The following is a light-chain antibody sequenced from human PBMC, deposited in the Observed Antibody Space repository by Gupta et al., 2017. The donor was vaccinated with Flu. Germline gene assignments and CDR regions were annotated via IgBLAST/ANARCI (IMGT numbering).Light chain of an antibody. CDR2: LNSDGSH. CDR3: QTWGTVFRV. V-gene: IGLV4-69*01. J-gene: IGLJ2*01. Sequence: QPVLTQSPSASASLGASVRLTCTLSSGHSTYAIAWHQQQPEKGPRYLMKLNSDGSHTKGDGIPDRFSGSSSGAERYLTISSLQSEDEAYYYCQTWGTVFRVFGGGTKLTVL. CDR1: SGHSTYA.